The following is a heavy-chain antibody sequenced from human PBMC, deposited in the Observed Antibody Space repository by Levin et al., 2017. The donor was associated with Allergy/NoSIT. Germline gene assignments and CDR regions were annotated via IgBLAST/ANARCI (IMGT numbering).Heavy chain of an antibody. CDR2: IYYSGST. V-gene: IGHV4-39*01. CDR1: GGSISSSSYY. Sequence: PSETLSLTCTVSGGSISSSSYYWGWIRQPPGKGLEWIGSIYYSGSTYYNPSLKSRVTISVDTSKNQFSLKLSSVTAADTAVYYCASIVATSYYWYFDLWGRGTLVTVSS. D-gene: IGHD5-12*01. J-gene: IGHJ2*01. CDR3: ASIVATSYYWYFDL.